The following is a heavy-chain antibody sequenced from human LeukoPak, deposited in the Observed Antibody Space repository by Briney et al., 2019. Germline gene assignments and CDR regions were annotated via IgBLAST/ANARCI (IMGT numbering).Heavy chain of an antibody. J-gene: IGHJ3*01. CDR2: IYYTGST. V-gene: IGHV4-39*07. Sequence: SETLSLTCSVSGLAISGSSYYWAWIRQPPGKGLEYIGNIYYTGSTYYNSSLKSRVTISLDTSKNQFSLRLTSVTAADTAVYYCARKRGAFPSLWGPGTMVTVSS. D-gene: IGHD2/OR15-2a*01. CDR3: ARKRGAFPSL. CDR1: GLAISGSSYY.